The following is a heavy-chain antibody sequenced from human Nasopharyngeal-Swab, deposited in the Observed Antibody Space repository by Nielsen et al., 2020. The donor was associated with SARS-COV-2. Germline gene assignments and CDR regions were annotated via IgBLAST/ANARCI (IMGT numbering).Heavy chain of an antibody. V-gene: IGHV4-39*07. CDR1: GGSISSYY. J-gene: IGHJ4*02. D-gene: IGHD3-16*02. CDR3: ARGMGSDYVWGSYRYEDYFDY. Sequence: SETLSLTCTVSGGSISSYYWGWIRQPPGKGLEWIGSIYYSGSTYYNPSLKSRVTISADTSKNQFSLKLSSVTAADTAVYYCARGMGSDYVWGSYRYEDYFDYWGQGTLVTVSS. CDR2: IYYSGST.